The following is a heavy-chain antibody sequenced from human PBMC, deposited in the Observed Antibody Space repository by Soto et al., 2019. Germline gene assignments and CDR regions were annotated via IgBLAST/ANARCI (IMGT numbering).Heavy chain of an antibody. CDR2: INHSRST. V-gene: IGHV4-34*01. Sequence: QVQLQHWCAGLLKPSETLSLTCAVYGGSFSPYFWSWIRQPPVKGLECIGEINHSRSTNYNPPLTRRPNLSVDTSKNQVSLKLTSVTAADTAVYYCARLASGWQYYYFDFWGRGTPVTVSS. CDR3: ARLASGWQYYYFDF. CDR1: GGSFSPYF. J-gene: IGHJ2*01. D-gene: IGHD6-19*01.